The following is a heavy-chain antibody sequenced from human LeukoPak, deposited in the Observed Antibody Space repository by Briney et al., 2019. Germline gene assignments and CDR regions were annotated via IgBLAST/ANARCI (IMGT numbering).Heavy chain of an antibody. CDR1: GGSFSGYY. CDR2: INHSGST. Sequence: LETLSLTCAVYGGSFSGYYWSWIRQPPGKGLEWIGEINHSGSTNYNPSLKSRVTISVDTSKNQFSLKLSSVTAADTAVYYCARGPTYRFDYWGQGTLVTVSS. CDR3: ARGPTYRFDY. J-gene: IGHJ4*02. V-gene: IGHV4-34*01. D-gene: IGHD2/OR15-2a*01.